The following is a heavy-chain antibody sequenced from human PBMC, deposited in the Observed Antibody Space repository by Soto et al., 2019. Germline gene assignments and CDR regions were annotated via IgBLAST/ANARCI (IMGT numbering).Heavy chain of an antibody. Sequence: PGLSLRLSCAASGFTFSSNGTHWVRQDPGKGLEWVAVISYDGSNKYYADSVKGRFTISRYNSKNTLDLQMYSRRAEDTAVYYCAKVGERITMIVVVPPGPYWGQGTLVTVAS. CDR2: ISYDGSNK. J-gene: IGHJ4*02. CDR1: GFTFSSNG. CDR3: AKVGERITMIVVVPPGPY. V-gene: IGHV3-30*18. D-gene: IGHD3-22*01.